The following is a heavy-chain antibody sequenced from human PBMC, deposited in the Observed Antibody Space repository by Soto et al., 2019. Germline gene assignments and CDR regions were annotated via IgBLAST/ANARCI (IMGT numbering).Heavy chain of an antibody. CDR2: IKQDGSNK. D-gene: IGHD3-16*01. Sequence: EVPLVESGGGLVQPGGSLRLTCEASGFTLRGYWMSWVRQAPGKGLEWVANIKQDGSNKYYLDSVKGRFTISRDNEQNSVFLQMDNLGGREPAVVYWGGGGGNFDQWGQGILVTVSS. CDR1: GFTLRGYW. CDR3: GGGGGNFDQ. V-gene: IGHV3-7*04. J-gene: IGHJ4*02.